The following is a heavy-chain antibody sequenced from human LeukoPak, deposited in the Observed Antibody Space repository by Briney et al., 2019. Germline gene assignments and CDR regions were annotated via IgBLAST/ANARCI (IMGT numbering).Heavy chain of an antibody. CDR2: ISAYNGNT. V-gene: IGHV1-18*01. CDR1: GYTFTSYG. CDR3: ARGYYDFWSGPYYYYGMDV. Sequence: ASVKVSCKASGYTFTSYGISWVRQAPGQGLEWMGWISAYNGNTNYAQKLQGRVTMTTDTSTSTAYMELRSLRSDDAAVYYCARGYYDFWSGPYYYYGMDVWGQGTTVTVSS. J-gene: IGHJ6*02. D-gene: IGHD3-3*01.